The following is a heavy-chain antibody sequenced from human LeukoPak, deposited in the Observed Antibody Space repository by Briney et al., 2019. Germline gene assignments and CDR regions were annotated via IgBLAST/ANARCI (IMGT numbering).Heavy chain of an antibody. Sequence: SVKVSCKASGGTFSSYAISWVRQAPGQGLEWMGRIIPILGIANYAQKFQGRVTITADKSTSTAYMELSSLRSEDTAVYYCARGEYDILTGSQYYFDYWGQGTLVTVSS. CDR2: IIPILGIA. CDR3: ARGEYDILTGSQYYFDY. V-gene: IGHV1-69*04. D-gene: IGHD3-9*01. J-gene: IGHJ4*02. CDR1: GGTFSSYA.